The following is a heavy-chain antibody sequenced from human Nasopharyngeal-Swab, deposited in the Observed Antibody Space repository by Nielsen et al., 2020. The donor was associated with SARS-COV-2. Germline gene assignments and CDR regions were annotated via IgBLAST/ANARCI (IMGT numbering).Heavy chain of an antibody. Sequence: SVKVSCKASGFSITYRFLHWMRQAPGQALEWMGWITPFNGNAKYAQKFQGRVSITRDGSRATASLELSSLRPDDTAMYFCASGQCINGVCNPTDGLDVWGQGTSVTVS. CDR3: ASGQCINGVCNPTDGLDV. D-gene: IGHD2-8*01. CDR2: ITPFNGNA. V-gene: IGHV1-45*02. CDR1: GFSITYRF. J-gene: IGHJ6*02.